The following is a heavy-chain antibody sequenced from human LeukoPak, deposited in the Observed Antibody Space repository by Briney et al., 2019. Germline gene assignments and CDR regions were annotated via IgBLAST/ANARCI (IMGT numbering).Heavy chain of an antibody. Sequence: SETLSLTCTVSGGSISSGAYYWNWIRQHPGKGLEWIGYIYYSGSTYYNPSLKSRVTISVDTSKNQFSLKLSSVTAADTAVHYCAREGYSYPYYYYGMDVWGQGTTVTVSS. CDR3: AREGYSYPYYYYGMDV. CDR2: IYYSGST. D-gene: IGHD5-18*01. CDR1: GGSISSGAYY. V-gene: IGHV4-31*03. J-gene: IGHJ6*02.